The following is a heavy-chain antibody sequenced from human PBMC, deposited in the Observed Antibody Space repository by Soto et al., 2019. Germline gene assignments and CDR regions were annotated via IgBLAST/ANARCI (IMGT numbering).Heavy chain of an antibody. CDR3: ARSFVVVTAIDY. CDR1: GYTFTSYA. CDR2: INAGNGNT. V-gene: IGHV1-3*01. J-gene: IGHJ4*02. D-gene: IGHD2-21*02. Sequence: GASVKVSCKASGYTFTSYAMHWVRQAPGQRLEWMGWINAGNGNTKYSQKFQGRVAITRDTSASTAYMELSSLKSEDTAVYYCARSFVVVTAIDYWGQGTLVTVYS.